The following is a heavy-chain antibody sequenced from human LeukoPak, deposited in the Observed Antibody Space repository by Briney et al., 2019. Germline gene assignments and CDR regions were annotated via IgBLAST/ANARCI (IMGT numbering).Heavy chain of an antibody. D-gene: IGHD3-22*01. Sequence: SVKVSCKASGGTFSSYAISWVRQAPGQGLEWMGGIIPIFGTANYAQKFQGRVTITADESTSTAYMELSSLRSEDTAVYYCARDRVNYYDSSGYYYTFDYWGQGTLVTVSS. J-gene: IGHJ4*02. V-gene: IGHV1-69*01. CDR2: IIPIFGTA. CDR3: ARDRVNYYDSSGYYYTFDY. CDR1: GGTFSSYA.